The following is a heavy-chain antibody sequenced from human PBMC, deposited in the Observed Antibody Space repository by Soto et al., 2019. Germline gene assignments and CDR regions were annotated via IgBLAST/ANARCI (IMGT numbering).Heavy chain of an antibody. CDR3: ARDRAGTGWFDP. CDR2: IYSGGST. V-gene: IGHV3-53*01. Sequence: GGSLRLSCAASGFTVSSNYMSWVRQAPGKGLEWVSVIYSGGSTYYADSVKGRFTISRDNSKNTLYLQMNSLRAEDTAVYYCARDRAGTGWFDPWGQGTLVTVSS. D-gene: IGHD1-7*01. CDR1: GFTVSSNY. J-gene: IGHJ5*02.